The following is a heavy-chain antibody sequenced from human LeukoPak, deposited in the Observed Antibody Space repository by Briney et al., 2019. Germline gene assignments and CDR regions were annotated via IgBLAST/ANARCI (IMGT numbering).Heavy chain of an antibody. CDR3: ARAGEYCSSTSCYDAHY. CDR1: RFTFSSYE. Sequence: GGSLRLSCATSRFTFSSYEMNSVRQAPGKGLEWVSYISSSGTTMYYADSVKGRFTISRDNARKSLYLQMNSLRAEDTAIYYCARAGEYCSSTSCYDAHYWGRGTLVTVSS. D-gene: IGHD2-2*01. J-gene: IGHJ4*02. V-gene: IGHV3-48*03. CDR2: ISSSGTTM.